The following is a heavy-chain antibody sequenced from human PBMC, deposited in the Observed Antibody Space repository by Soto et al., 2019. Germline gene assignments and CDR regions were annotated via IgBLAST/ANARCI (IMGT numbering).Heavy chain of an antibody. D-gene: IGHD1-26*01. CDR3: AKGPPVGLQYFQY. Sequence: PGGSLRLSCAASGFTFNTYAISWVRQAPGKGLEXVSXXXXSGGXTXXAXSXKGRFTISRDNSKNTLYLQMNSLSDEDTALYYCAKGPPVGLQYFQYWGQGTLVTVS. V-gene: IGHV3-23*01. CDR2: XXXSGGXT. J-gene: IGHJ1*01. CDR1: GFTFNTYA.